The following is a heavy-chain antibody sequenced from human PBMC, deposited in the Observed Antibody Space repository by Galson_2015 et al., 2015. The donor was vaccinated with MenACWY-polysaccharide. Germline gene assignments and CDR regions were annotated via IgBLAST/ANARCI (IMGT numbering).Heavy chain of an antibody. Sequence: SGYTFTAYYIHWLRQAPGQGLEWMGWINPNRGGTNYAQKFHGRVTMTRDTSINTAYMELNSLTSDDTAVYYCTRAYSSSWPFDYWGQGTLVTVSP. J-gene: IGHJ4*02. D-gene: IGHD6-13*01. V-gene: IGHV1-2*02. CDR1: GYTFTAYY. CDR2: INPNRGGT. CDR3: TRAYSSSWPFDY.